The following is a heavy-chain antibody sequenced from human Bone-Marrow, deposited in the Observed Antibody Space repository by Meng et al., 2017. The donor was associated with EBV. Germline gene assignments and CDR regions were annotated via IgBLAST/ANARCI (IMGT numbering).Heavy chain of an antibody. CDR2: IYHSGST. J-gene: IGHJ4*02. Sequence: LQLKASGSGLVKPSQLLSLTCAVSGGSISSGGYSWSWIRQPPGKGLEWIGYIYHSGSTYYNPSLKSRVTISVDRSKNQFSLKLSSVTAADTAVYYCARVVARSYFDYWGQGTLVTVSS. CDR3: ARVVARSYFDY. V-gene: IGHV4-30-2*01. CDR1: GGSISSGGYS.